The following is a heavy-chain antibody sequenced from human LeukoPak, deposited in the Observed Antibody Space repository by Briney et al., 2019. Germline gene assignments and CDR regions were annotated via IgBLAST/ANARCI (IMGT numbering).Heavy chain of an antibody. Sequence: GGSLRLSCAASGFTLSDAWMNWVRQGPGKGLEWVSSITSSSSYIYYADSVRGRFSISRDNAKNSLYLQMNSLRAEDTAVYYCARGGYGGNSAPSFDYWGQGTLVTVSS. D-gene: IGHD4-23*01. CDR3: ARGGYGGNSAPSFDY. V-gene: IGHV3-21*01. J-gene: IGHJ4*02. CDR1: GFTLSDAW. CDR2: ITSSSSYI.